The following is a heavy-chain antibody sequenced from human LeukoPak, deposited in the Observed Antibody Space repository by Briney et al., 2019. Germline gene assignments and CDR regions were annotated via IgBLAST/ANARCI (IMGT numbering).Heavy chain of an antibody. V-gene: IGHV3-7*01. D-gene: IGHD6-19*01. J-gene: IGHJ4*02. Sequence: GGSLRLSCAASGFTFSIYWMSWVRQAPGKGLEWVANIKQDGSEKYYVDSVKGRFTISRDNAKNSLYLQMNSLRAEDTAVHYCAKSEQWLVEGVFDYWGQGTLVTVSS. CDR3: AKSEQWLVEGVFDY. CDR2: IKQDGSEK. CDR1: GFTFSIYW.